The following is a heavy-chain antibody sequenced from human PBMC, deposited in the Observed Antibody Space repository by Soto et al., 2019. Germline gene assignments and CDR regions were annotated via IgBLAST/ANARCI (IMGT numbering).Heavy chain of an antibody. Sequence: SPALSLTCAISGNSVSSDSDEWNWIRKCKTGSLECLGRTYYMSRWYNAYAVSVKSRITINADTSKNHFSLQLNSVPPEDTAVYYCARDTGSGWFFYWGQGTLVTVS. CDR2: TYYMSRWYN. J-gene: IGHJ4*02. CDR3: ARDTGSGWFFY. D-gene: IGHD6-19*01. CDR1: GNSVSSDSDE. V-gene: IGHV6-1*01.